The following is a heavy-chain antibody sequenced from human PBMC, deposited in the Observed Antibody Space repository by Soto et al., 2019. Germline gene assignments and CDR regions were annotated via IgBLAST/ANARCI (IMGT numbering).Heavy chain of an antibody. J-gene: IGHJ3*02. Sequence: PSETLSLTCTVSGVSISSYYWGWILQPPGKGLEWIGSIYYSGSTYYNPSLKSRVTISVDTSKNQFSLKLSSVTAADTAVYYCARLRVRGALVVVVAATPAYAFAIWGQGTMVTVSS. CDR3: ARLRVRGALVVVVAATPAYAFAI. V-gene: IGHV4-39*01. D-gene: IGHD2-15*01. CDR2: IYYSGST. CDR1: GVSISSYY.